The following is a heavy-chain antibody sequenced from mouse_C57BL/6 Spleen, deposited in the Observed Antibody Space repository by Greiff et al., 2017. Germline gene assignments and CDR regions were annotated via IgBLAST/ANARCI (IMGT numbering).Heavy chain of an antibody. CDR3: ARSASNYPYYFDY. J-gene: IGHJ2*01. CDR2: IRNKANGYTT. CDR1: GFTFTDYY. D-gene: IGHD2-5*01. Sequence: EVKLMESGGGLVQPGGSLSLSCAASGFTFTDYYMSWVSQPPGKALEWLGFIRNKANGYTTEYSASVKGRFTISRVNSQSILYHHMNALRADDCATYYCARSASNYPYYFDYWGQGTTLTVSA. V-gene: IGHV7-3*01.